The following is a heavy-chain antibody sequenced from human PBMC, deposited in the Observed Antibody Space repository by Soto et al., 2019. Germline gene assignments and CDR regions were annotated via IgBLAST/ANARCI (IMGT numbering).Heavy chain of an antibody. V-gene: IGHV1-2*02. J-gene: IGHJ6*02. Sequence: ASVKVSCKTSGYTFTDYFLHRVRLAPGQGPQWLGWINAQSGDTLYAQKFRGRVTLTRDTSMHTAYMELTSLRADDTAVYFCGRRMVSVPLGGSYFYGVGIWGQGTTVTVSS. D-gene: IGHD2-8*01. CDR2: INAQSGDT. CDR1: GYTFTDYF. CDR3: GRRMVSVPLGGSYFYGVGI.